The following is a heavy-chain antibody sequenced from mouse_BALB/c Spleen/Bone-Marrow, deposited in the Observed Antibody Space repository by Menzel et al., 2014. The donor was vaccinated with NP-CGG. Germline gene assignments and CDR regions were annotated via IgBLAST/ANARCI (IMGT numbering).Heavy chain of an antibody. CDR3: ARNPIRRNAMDY. V-gene: IGHV2-2*02. D-gene: IGHD2-12*01. Sequence: QVQLQQSGPGLVQPSQSLSITCTVSGFSLTSYGVHWVRQSPGKGLEWLGVIWSGGSTDYNAPFISRLSISKDNSKSQVFFKMNCLQANDTAIYYCARNPIRRNAMDYWGQGTSFTVSS. CDR1: GFSLTSYG. CDR2: IWSGGST. J-gene: IGHJ4*01.